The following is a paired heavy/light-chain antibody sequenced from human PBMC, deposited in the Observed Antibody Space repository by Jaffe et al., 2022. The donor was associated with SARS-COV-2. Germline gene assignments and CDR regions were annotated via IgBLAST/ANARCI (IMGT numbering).Light chain of an antibody. V-gene: IGKV1-9*01. Sequence: DIQLTQSPSFLSASVGDRVTITCRASQGISSYLAWYQQKPGKAPKLLIYAASTLQSGVPSRFSGSGSGTEFTLTISSLQPEDFATYYCQQLNSLFTFGPGTKVDIK. CDR3: QQLNSLFT. CDR2: AAS. CDR1: QGISSY. J-gene: IGKJ3*01.
Heavy chain of an antibody. V-gene: IGHV3-48*02. CDR1: GFTFSSYS. Sequence: EVQLVESGGGLVQPGGSLRLSCAASGFTFSSYSMNWVRQAPGKGLEWVSYISSSSSTIYYADSVKGRFTISRDNAKNSLYLQMNSLRDEDTAVYYCARDRGGYCSSTSCPPSNFYYYYYGMDVWGQGTTVTVSS. J-gene: IGHJ6*02. CDR3: ARDRGGYCSSTSCPPSNFYYYYYGMDV. CDR2: ISSSSSTI. D-gene: IGHD2-2*01.